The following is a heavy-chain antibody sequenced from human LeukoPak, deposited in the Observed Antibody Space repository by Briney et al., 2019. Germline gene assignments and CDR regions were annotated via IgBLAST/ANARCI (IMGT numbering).Heavy chain of an antibody. Sequence: SETLSLTCAVSGGSISSNNWWGWVRQPPGKGLEWIGEIYHSGSPNYNPSLKSRVTISVDKSRNHFSLNLSSVTAADTAVYYCAREGAVRGAAAGRKGIDYWGQGTLVTVSS. D-gene: IGHD6-13*01. CDR1: GGSISSNNW. J-gene: IGHJ4*02. CDR3: AREGAVRGAAAGRKGIDY. V-gene: IGHV4-4*02. CDR2: IYHSGSP.